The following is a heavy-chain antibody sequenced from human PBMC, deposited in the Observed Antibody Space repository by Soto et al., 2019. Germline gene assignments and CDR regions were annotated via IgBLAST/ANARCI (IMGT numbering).Heavy chain of an antibody. CDR2: ISWNSGSI. D-gene: IGHD2-21*01. CDR1: GFTFDDYA. Sequence: EVQLVESGGGLVQPGRSLRLSCAASGFTFDDYAMHWVRQAPGKGLEWVSGISWNSGSIGYADSVKGRFTISRDNAKNSLYLQMNSLRAEDTALYYCAKGGVVGDYGRYFDYWGQGTLVTVSS. CDR3: AKGGVVGDYGRYFDY. J-gene: IGHJ4*02. V-gene: IGHV3-9*01.